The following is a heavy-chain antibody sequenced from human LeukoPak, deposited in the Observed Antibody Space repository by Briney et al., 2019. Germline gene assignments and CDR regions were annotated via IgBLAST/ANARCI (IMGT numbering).Heavy chain of an antibody. CDR2: ISYDGSNK. Sequence: GGSLRLSCAASGFTFSSYGMHWVRQAPGKGLEWVAVISYDGSNKYYADSVKGRFTISRDNSKNTLYLQMDSLRAEDTAFYYCAKQGKYQATIPRYGMDVWGQGTTVIVSS. D-gene: IGHD2-2*01. CDR3: AKQGKYQATIPRYGMDV. CDR1: GFTFSSYG. V-gene: IGHV3-30*18. J-gene: IGHJ6*02.